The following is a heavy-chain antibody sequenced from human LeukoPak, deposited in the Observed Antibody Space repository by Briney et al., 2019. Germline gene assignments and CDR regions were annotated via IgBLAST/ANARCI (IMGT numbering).Heavy chain of an antibody. CDR1: GFTSDDYA. V-gene: IGHV3-9*02. D-gene: IGHD3-10*01. Sequence: SLRLSCAASGFTSDDYAMHWFRQAPGKGLEWVSGISWNSGSIGYADSVKGRFTISRDNAKNSPYLQMNSLRAEDTAVYYCAKAYGSGPRDYYGMDVWGQGTTVTVSS. J-gene: IGHJ6*02. CDR2: ISWNSGSI. CDR3: AKAYGSGPRDYYGMDV.